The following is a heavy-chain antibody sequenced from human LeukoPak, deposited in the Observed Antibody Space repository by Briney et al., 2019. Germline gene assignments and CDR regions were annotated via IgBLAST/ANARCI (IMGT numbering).Heavy chain of an antibody. V-gene: IGHV3-7*01. CDR3: ARGLRITIFGVAENQSGLFDY. CDR1: GFTFSSYA. J-gene: IGHJ4*02. CDR2: IKQDGSEK. D-gene: IGHD3-3*01. Sequence: PGGSLRLSCAASGFTFSSYAMHWVRQAPGKGLEWVATIKQDGSEKYYVDSVKGRFTISRDNAKNSLYLQMNSLRAEDTAVYYCARGLRITIFGVAENQSGLFDYWGQGTLVTVSS.